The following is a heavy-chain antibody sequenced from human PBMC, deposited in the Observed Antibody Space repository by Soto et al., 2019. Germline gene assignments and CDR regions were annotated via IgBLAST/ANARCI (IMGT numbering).Heavy chain of an antibody. J-gene: IGHJ4*02. Sequence: DVQLVESGGGLVKPGGSLRLSCAASGFHFHTYTMTLVRQAPGKGLEWVSYISGTSETIFYADSVKGRFTISRDNAKNSLYLQLNSLRDEETAVYYCATGYCRSDNCHFTHWGQGTLVTVSS. V-gene: IGHV3-48*02. CDR2: ISGTSETI. CDR1: GFHFHTYT. D-gene: IGHD2-2*03. CDR3: ATGYCRSDNCHFTH.